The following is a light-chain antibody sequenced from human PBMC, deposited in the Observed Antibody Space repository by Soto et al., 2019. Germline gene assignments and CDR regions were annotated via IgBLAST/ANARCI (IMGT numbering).Light chain of an antibody. CDR1: QSVRSN. V-gene: IGKV3-15*01. CDR3: QQYDNWRT. CDR2: DAS. Sequence: EIVMTQSPNTLSVCSGERVTPCFRASQSVRSNLAWYQQKPGQAPRLLIYDASTRATGIPARISGSGSGTEFTLTISSLQSEDFAVYYCQQYDNWRTFGQGTKVDIK. J-gene: IGKJ1*01.